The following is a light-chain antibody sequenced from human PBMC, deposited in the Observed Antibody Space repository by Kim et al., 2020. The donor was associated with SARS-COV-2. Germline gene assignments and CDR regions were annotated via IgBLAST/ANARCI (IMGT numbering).Light chain of an antibody. CDR1: QNINSW. CDR3: QQYNAHRT. V-gene: IGKV1-5*03. J-gene: IGKJ1*01. Sequence: RSASVGDRVTITCRASQNINSWLAWYQQKPGKAPKLLFYKASSLESGVPSRFSGSGSGTEFTLTISLQPDDFATYYCQQYNAHRTFGQGTKVDIK. CDR2: KAS.